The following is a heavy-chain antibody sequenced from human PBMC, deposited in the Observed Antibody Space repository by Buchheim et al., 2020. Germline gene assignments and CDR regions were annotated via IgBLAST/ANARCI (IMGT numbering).Heavy chain of an antibody. CDR1: GFTFSSYS. V-gene: IGHV3-48*01. D-gene: IGHD3-22*01. CDR3: ARDYYDSSGYYYPYYYYGMDV. J-gene: IGHJ6*02. CDR2: ISSSSSTI. Sequence: EVQLVESGGGLVQPGGSLRLSCAASGFTFSSYSMNWVRQAPGKGLEWVSYISSSSSTIYYADSVKGRFPIPRDNPKNSLYLQMNSLRAEDTAVYYCARDYYDSSGYYYPYYYYGMDVWGQGTT.